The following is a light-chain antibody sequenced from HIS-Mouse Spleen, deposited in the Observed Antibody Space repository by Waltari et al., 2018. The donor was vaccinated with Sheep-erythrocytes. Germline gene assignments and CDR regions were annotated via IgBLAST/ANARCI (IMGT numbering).Light chain of an antibody. CDR3: QQYDNLPLT. V-gene: IGKV1-33*01. J-gene: IGKJ4*01. CDR1: QDISNY. CDR2: DAS. Sequence: QSPSSLSASVVDRVTITCQASQDISNYLNWYQQKPGKAPKLLIYDASNLETGVPSRFSGSGSGTDFTFTISSLQPEDIATYYCQQYDNLPLTFGGGTKVEIK.